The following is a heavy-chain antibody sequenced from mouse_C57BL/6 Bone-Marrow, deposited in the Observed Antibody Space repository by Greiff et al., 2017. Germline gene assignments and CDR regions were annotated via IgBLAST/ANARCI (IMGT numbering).Heavy chain of an antibody. J-gene: IGHJ4*01. CDR1: GFNIKDDY. CDR3: TMNAMDY. Sequence: EVQLQQSGAELVRPGASVKLSCTASGFNIKDDYMHWVKQRPEQGLEWIGWVDPENGDAEYASKFQGKATITADTSSNTAYLQLSSLTSEDTAVYYCTMNAMDYWGQGTSVTVSS. CDR2: VDPENGDA. V-gene: IGHV14-4*01.